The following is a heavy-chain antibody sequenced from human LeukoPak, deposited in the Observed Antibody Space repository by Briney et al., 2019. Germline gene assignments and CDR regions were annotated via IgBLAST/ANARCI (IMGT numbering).Heavy chain of an antibody. V-gene: IGHV3-23*01. CDR3: AESGRNSYGVDV. CDR2: ISGSGGST. Sequence: GGSLRLSCAASGFTFSSYAMSWVRQAPGKGLEWVSAISGSGGSTYYADSVKGRFTISRDNSKNTLYLQMNSLRAEDTAVYYCAESGRNSYGVDVWGQGTTVTVSS. CDR1: GFTFSSYA. J-gene: IGHJ6*02.